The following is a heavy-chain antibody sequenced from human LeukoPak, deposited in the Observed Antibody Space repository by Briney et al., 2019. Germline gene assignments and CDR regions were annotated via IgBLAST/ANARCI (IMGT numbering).Heavy chain of an antibody. J-gene: IGHJ4*02. CDR2: IYYSGST. CDR1: GGSISSSSDY. Sequence: PSETLSLTCTVSGGSISSSSDYWGWIRQPPGKGLEWIGSIYYSGSTYYNPSLKSRVTISVDTSKNQFSMKLSSVTAADTAVYYCARRERWLQYFDYWGQGTLVTVSS. CDR3: ARRERWLQYFDY. V-gene: IGHV4-39*01. D-gene: IGHD5-24*01.